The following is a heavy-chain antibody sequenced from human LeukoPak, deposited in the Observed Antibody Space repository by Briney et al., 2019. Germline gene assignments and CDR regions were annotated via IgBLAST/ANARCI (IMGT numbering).Heavy chain of an antibody. CDR3: ARKSTDV. J-gene: IGHJ6*04. Sequence: SETLSLTCAVYGGSFSGYYWSWIRQPPGKGLEWIGEINHSGSTNYNPSLKSRVTISVDTSKNQFSLKLSSVTAADTAVYYCARKSTDVWGKGTTVTISS. CDR1: GGSFSGYY. V-gene: IGHV4-34*01. D-gene: IGHD5/OR15-5a*01. CDR2: INHSGST.